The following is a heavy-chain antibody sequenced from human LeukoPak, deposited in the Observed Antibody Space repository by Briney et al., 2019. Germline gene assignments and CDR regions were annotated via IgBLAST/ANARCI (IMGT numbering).Heavy chain of an antibody. V-gene: IGHV4-59*01. CDR3: AREIRESNWFDP. J-gene: IGHJ5*02. CDR2: IYLSGRT. Sequence: SDTLSLTCNVSGGSISSYYWSWIRQPPGKGLDWIEYIYLSGRTNYTPSLESRVTISVDTSKNQFSLKLSAVTAADTAVYYCAREIRESNWFDPWGQGTMVTVSS. CDR1: GGSISSYY. D-gene: IGHD3-10*01.